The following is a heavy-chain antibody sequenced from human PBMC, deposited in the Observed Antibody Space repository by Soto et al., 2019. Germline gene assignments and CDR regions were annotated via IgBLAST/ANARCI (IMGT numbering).Heavy chain of an antibody. CDR2: IHYSGST. CDR1: GGSISSYF. CDR3: ARQVSSAWPPYYYDMDV. Sequence: QVQLQESGPGLVKPSETLSLTCTVSGGSISSYFWSWIRQPPGRGLEWIGHIHYSGSTNYNPSLKSRVTISVDTSKNQVSLQLSSVTAADTAMYFCARQVSSAWPPYYYDMDVWGQGTTVTVSS. V-gene: IGHV4-59*08. J-gene: IGHJ6*02. D-gene: IGHD6-25*01.